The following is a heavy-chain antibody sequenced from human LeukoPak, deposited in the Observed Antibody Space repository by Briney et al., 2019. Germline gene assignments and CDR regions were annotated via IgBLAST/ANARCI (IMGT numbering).Heavy chain of an antibody. Sequence: ASVKVSCKASGYTFTGYYMHWVRLAPGQGLEWMGWINPNSGGTNYAQKFQGRVTMTRDTSISTADMELSRLTSDDTAVYYCARDGAYGSGDFYFDYWGQGTLVTVSS. J-gene: IGHJ4*02. CDR2: INPNSGGT. CDR3: ARDGAYGSGDFYFDY. V-gene: IGHV1-2*02. D-gene: IGHD3-10*01. CDR1: GYTFTGYY.